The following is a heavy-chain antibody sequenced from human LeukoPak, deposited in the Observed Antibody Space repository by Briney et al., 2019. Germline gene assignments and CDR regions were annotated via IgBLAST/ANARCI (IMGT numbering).Heavy chain of an antibody. CDR3: ARHGWHSWYFDL. CDR1: GGSFSGYY. CDR2: INHSGST. J-gene: IGHJ2*01. Sequence: SSETLSLTCAVYGGSFSGYYWSWIRQPPGKGLEWIGEINHSGSTNYNPSLKSRVTISVDTSKNQFSLKLSSVTAADTAVFYCARHGWHSWYFDLWGRGTLVTVSS. D-gene: IGHD6-19*01. V-gene: IGHV4-34*01.